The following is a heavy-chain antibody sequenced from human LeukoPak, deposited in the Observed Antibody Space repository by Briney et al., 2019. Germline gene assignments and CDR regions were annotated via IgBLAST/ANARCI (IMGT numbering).Heavy chain of an antibody. CDR2: ISGSGGST. D-gene: IGHD3-9*01. CDR1: GFTFSSYA. V-gene: IGHV3-23*01. J-gene: IGHJ3*02. Sequence: GGSLRLSCAASGFTFSSYAMRWVRQAPGKGLEWVSAISGSGGSTYYADSVKGRFTISRDNSKNTLYLQMNSLRAEDTAVYYCAKVGGILTGSDAFDIWGQGTMVTVSS. CDR3: AKVGGILTGSDAFDI.